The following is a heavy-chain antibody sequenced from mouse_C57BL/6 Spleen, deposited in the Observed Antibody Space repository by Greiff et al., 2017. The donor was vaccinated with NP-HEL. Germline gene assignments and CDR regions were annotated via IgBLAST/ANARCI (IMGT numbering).Heavy chain of an antibody. CDR1: GYTFTSYW. CDR3: TSLDSSGYYFDY. D-gene: IGHD3-2*02. Sequence: EVKLVESGTVLARPGASVKMSCKTSGYTFTSYWMHWVKQRPGQGLEWIGAIYPGNSDTSYNQKFKGKAKLTAVTSASTAYMELSSLTNEDSAVYYCTSLDSSGYYFDYWGQGTTLTVSS. CDR2: IYPGNSDT. V-gene: IGHV1-5*01. J-gene: IGHJ2*01.